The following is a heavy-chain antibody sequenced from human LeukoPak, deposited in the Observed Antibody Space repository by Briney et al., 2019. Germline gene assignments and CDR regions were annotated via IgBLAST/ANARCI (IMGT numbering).Heavy chain of an antibody. Sequence: SETLSLTCAVYGGSFSGYYWSWIRQPPGKGLEWIGEINHSGSTNYNPSLRSRVTISVDTSKNQFSLKLSSVTAADTAVYYCAGHYGAYAFYWGQGTLVTVSS. CDR3: AGHYGAYAFY. J-gene: IGHJ4*02. CDR1: GGSFSGYY. CDR2: INHSGST. V-gene: IGHV4-34*01. D-gene: IGHD4-17*01.